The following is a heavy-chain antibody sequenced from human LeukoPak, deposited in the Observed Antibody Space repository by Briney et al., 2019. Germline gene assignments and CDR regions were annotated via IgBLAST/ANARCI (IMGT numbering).Heavy chain of an antibody. CDR1: GYTFTSYG. D-gene: IGHD2-21*02. V-gene: IGHV1-18*01. CDR2: ISAYNGNT. Sequence: ASVKVSCKASGYTFTSYGISWVRQAPGQGLEWMGWISAYNGNTNYAQKLQGRVTMTTDTSTSTAYMELRSLRSDGTAVYYCARVRLRVTRFDAFDIWGQGTMVTASS. CDR3: ARVRLRVTRFDAFDI. J-gene: IGHJ3*02.